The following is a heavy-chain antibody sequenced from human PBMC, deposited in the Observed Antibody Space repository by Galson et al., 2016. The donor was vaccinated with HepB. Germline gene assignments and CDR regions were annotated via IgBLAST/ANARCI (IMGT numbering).Heavy chain of an antibody. J-gene: IGHJ4*02. CDR3: AKDLKDGTYYLDY. CDR1: GFSFSTCA. D-gene: IGHD5-24*01. Sequence: SLRLSCAASGFSFSTCAMTWVRQAPGKGLEWVAAISGSGAATYYADSVQGRFSIYRDNAKNTLDLQMNSLRVEDTAVYFCAKDLKDGTYYLDYWGQGTLVTVTA. CDR2: ISGSGAAT. V-gene: IGHV3-23*01.